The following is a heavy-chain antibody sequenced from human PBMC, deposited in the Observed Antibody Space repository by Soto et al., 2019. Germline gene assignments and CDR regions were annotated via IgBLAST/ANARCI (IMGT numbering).Heavy chain of an antibody. CDR3: AKKSTDSSGYSDY. D-gene: IGHD2-2*01. CDR2: ISGSGGSS. J-gene: IGHJ4*02. Sequence: PGGSLILSCAASGFTFKNYSMSWVRQAPGKGLEWVSGISGSGGSSYYADSVKGRFTISRDNSKNTLNLQMDSLRAEDTAVYYCAKKSTDSSGYSDYWGQGTVVTVSS. V-gene: IGHV3-23*01. CDR1: GFTFKNYS.